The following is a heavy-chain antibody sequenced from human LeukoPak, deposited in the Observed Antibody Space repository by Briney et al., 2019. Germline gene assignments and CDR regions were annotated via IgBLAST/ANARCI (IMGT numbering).Heavy chain of an antibody. V-gene: IGHV3-30-3*01. CDR1: GYTFSSYA. CDR3: ARPLRYSSSWYYFDY. Sequence: GGSLRLSCAASGYTFSSYAMHWVRQAPGKGLEWVAVISYDGSNKYYADSVKGRFTISRDNSKNTLYLQMNSLRAEDTAVYYCARPLRYSSSWYYFDYWGQGTLVTVSS. D-gene: IGHD6-13*01. CDR2: ISYDGSNK. J-gene: IGHJ4*02.